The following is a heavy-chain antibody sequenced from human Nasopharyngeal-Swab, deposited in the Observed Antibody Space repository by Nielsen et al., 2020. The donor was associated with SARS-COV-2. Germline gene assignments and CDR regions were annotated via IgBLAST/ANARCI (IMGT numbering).Heavy chain of an antibody. D-gene: IGHD2-2*01. CDR1: GGSISSYY. CDR2: IYYSGSA. Sequence: ESLKISCTVSGGSISSYYWSWIRQPPGKGLEWIGYIYYSGSANYNPSLKSRVTISVDTSKNQFSLKLSSVTAADTAVYYCARSIVVVPAGFDYWGQGTLVTVSS. V-gene: IGHV4-59*13. J-gene: IGHJ4*02. CDR3: ARSIVVVPAGFDY.